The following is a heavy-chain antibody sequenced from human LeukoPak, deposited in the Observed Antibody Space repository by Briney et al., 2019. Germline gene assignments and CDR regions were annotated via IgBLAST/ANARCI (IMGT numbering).Heavy chain of an antibody. CDR2: MYYSGST. D-gene: IGHD6-19*01. V-gene: IGHV4-39*01. J-gene: IGHJ3*02. CDR3: ARQEWLARADAFDI. Sequence: LETLSLTCTVSGGSISSSSYYWGWIRQPPGKGLEWIGSMYYSGSTYYNPSLKSRVTISVDTSKNQFSLKLSSVTAADTAVYYCARQEWLARADAFDIWGQGTMVTVSS. CDR1: GGSISSSSYY.